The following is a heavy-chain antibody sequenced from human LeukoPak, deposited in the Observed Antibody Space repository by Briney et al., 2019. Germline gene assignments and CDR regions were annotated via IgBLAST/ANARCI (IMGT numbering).Heavy chain of an antibody. D-gene: IGHD3-10*01. CDR1: GFTFSSYA. J-gene: IGHJ4*02. CDR3: AKDITSTL. Sequence: GGSLRLSCAASGFTFSSYAMSWVRQAPGKGLEWVSGISGSDGSTNYADSVKGRFTISRENSKNTLYLQMNSLRAEDTAVYYCAKDITSTLWGQGTLVTVSS. V-gene: IGHV3-23*01. CDR2: ISGSDGST.